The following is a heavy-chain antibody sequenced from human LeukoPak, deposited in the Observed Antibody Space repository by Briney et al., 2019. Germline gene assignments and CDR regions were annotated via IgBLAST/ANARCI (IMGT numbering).Heavy chain of an antibody. D-gene: IGHD6-19*01. CDR2: IKQDGSEG. J-gene: IGHJ4*02. Sequence: GGSLRLSCAASRFTFSNYWMSWVRQAPGKGLEWVGNIKQDGSEGFYVDSVKGRFTISRDNAKKTLYLQMNSLRVEDTAVYYCARDRSGTDSWGQGTLVTVSS. CDR1: RFTFSNYW. CDR3: ARDRSGTDS. V-gene: IGHV3-7*04.